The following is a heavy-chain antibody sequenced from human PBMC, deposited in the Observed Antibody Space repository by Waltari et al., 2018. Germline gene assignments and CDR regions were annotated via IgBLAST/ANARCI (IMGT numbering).Heavy chain of an antibody. CDR3: ASSNGDHNYYYYDMDV. CDR1: GGTFSSYA. Sequence: QVQLVQSGAEVKKPGSSVKVSCKASGGTFSSYAISWVRQAPGQGLEWMGGIIPIFGTANYAQKFQGRVTITADKSTSTAYMELSSLRSEDTAVYYCASSNGDHNYYYYDMDVWGKGTTVTVSS. J-gene: IGHJ6*03. D-gene: IGHD4-17*01. CDR2: IIPIFGTA. V-gene: IGHV1-69*14.